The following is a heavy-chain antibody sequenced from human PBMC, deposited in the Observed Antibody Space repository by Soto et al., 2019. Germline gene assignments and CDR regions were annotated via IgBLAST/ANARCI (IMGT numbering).Heavy chain of an antibody. CDR2: ISAYNGNT. V-gene: IGHV1-18*01. CDR1: GYTFTSYG. J-gene: IGHJ6*02. CDR3: ARAQPSYGWFGELLTRPYYYYGKDV. D-gene: IGHD3-10*01. Sequence: ASVKVSCKASGYTFTSYGISWVRQAPGQGLEWMGWISAYNGNTNYAQKLQGRVTMTTDTSTSTAYMELRSLRSDDTAVYYCARAQPSYGWFGELLTRPYYYYGKDVWGQGNTVTVSS.